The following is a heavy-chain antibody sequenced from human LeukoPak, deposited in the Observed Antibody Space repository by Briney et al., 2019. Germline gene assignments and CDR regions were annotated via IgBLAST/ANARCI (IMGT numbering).Heavy chain of an antibody. D-gene: IGHD3-9*01. CDR2: ISGSGVST. Sequence: GGSLRLSCAASGFTFSGYGMSWVRQAPGKGLEWVSAISGSGVSTYYADSVKGRFTISRDNSKNTLYVQMNSLRDEDTAVYYCAKGLRYYDYWGQGTLVTVSS. V-gene: IGHV3-23*01. CDR1: GFTFSGYG. J-gene: IGHJ4*02. CDR3: AKGLRYYDY.